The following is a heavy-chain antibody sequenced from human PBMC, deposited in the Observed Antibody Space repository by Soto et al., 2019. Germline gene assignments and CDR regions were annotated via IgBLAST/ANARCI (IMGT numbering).Heavy chain of an antibody. J-gene: IGHJ6*02. Sequence: SETLSLTCTVSGGSINSFYWSWIRQPAGKGLEWIGRIYTTGSTNYNPSLKSRVTMSVDTSKNQFSLKLSSVTAADTAVYYCARDQSGGYYYAMDVWGQGTTVTVSS. D-gene: IGHD3-16*01. V-gene: IGHV4-4*07. CDR1: GGSINSFY. CDR2: IYTTGST. CDR3: ARDQSGGYYYAMDV.